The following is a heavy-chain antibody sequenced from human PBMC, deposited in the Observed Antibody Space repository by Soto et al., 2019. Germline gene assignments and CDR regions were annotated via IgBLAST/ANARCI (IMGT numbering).Heavy chain of an antibody. V-gene: IGHV3-7*01. D-gene: IGHD1-26*01. CDR2: IKQDGSEK. CDR3: AKEGSPKVSRWDDY. CDR1: GFTFSSYW. Sequence: GGSLRLSCAASGFTFSSYWMSWVRQAPGKGLEWVANIKQDGSEKYYVDSVKGRFTISRDNAKNSLYLQMNSLRAEDTAVYYCAKEGSPKVSRWDDYWGQGTLVTVSS. J-gene: IGHJ4*02.